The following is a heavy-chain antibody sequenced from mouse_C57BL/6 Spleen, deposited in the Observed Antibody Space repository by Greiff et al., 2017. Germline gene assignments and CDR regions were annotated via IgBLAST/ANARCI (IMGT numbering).Heavy chain of an antibody. Sequence: VKLMESGAELMKPGASVKLSCKATGYTFTGYWIEWVKQRPGHGLEWIGEILPGSGSTNYNEKFKGKATFTADTSSNTAYMQLSSLTTEDSAIYYCARSIYYYGSSYSFFAYWGQGTLVTVSA. CDR3: ARSIYYYGSSYSFFAY. CDR2: ILPGSGST. V-gene: IGHV1-9*01. J-gene: IGHJ3*01. CDR1: GYTFTGYW. D-gene: IGHD1-1*01.